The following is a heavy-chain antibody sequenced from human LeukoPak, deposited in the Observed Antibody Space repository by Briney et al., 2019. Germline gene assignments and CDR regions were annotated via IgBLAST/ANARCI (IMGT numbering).Heavy chain of an antibody. V-gene: IGHV4-59*08. CDR1: GGSISGYY. J-gene: IGHJ4*02. Sequence: PSETLSLTCTVSGGSISGYYWSWIRQPPGKGLEWIGFISYSGGTNYNPSLKSRVTISVDTSKNQFSLKLNSVTAADTAVYYCARHGGGYTFDYWGQGTLVTVSS. CDR2: ISYSGGT. D-gene: IGHD1-26*01. CDR3: ARHGGGYTFDY.